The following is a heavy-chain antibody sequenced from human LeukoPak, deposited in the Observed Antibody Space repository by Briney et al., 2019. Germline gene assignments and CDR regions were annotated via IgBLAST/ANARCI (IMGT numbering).Heavy chain of an antibody. J-gene: IGHJ3*02. D-gene: IGHD2-15*01. CDR3: ATAIVVVVASTAAFDI. CDR1: GYTLTELS. V-gene: IGHV1-24*01. CDR2: FDPEDGET. Sequence: ASVTVSCKVSGYTLTELSMHWVRQAPGKGLEWMGGFDPEDGETIYAQKFQGRVTMTEDTSTDTAYTELTSLRSEDTAVYYCATAIVVVVASTAAFDIWGQGTMVTVSS.